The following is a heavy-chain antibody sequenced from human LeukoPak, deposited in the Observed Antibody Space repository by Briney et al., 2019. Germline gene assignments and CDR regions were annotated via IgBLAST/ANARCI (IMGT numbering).Heavy chain of an antibody. CDR3: ARDESDAFDI. CDR2: IYYSGST. Sequence: SETLSLTCTVSGGSISSYYWSWIRQPPGKGLEWIGYIYYSGSTNYNPSLKSRDTISVDTSKNQFSLKLSSVTAADTAVYYCARDESDAFDIWGQGTMVTVSS. V-gene: IGHV4-59*01. J-gene: IGHJ3*02. CDR1: GGSISSYY.